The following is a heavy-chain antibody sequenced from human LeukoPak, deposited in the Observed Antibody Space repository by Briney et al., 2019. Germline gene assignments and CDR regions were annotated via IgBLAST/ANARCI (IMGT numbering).Heavy chain of an antibody. Sequence: GGSLRLSCAASRFTFSDYAMSWLRQAPGRGLEWVSAISDSGVDTYYADSVKGRSTMSRDNSKSTLYLQMNRLRAEDTAVYYCANGNSNSPKDYWGHGTLVTVSS. CDR2: ISDSGVDT. V-gene: IGHV3-23*01. CDR3: ANGNSNSPKDY. CDR1: RFTFSDYA. J-gene: IGHJ4*01. D-gene: IGHD2-2*01.